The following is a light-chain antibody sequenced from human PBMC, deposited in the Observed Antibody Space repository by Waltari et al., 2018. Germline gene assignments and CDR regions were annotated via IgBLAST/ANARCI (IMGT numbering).Light chain of an antibody. V-gene: IGKV4-1*01. J-gene: IGKJ1*01. CDR2: WAS. Sequence: DIVMTQSPDSLAVSLGERATINCQSSQSVLYSSNNKNYLAWYQQKPGQPPKLLIYWASTRESGVPDRFSGSGSGTDFTLTISSLQAEDVAVYYCQQCYSTPWTFGQGTKVEIK. CDR3: QQCYSTPWT. CDR1: QSVLYSSNNKNY.